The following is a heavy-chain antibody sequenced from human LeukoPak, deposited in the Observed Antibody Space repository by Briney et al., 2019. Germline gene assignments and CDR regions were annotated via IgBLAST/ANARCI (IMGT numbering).Heavy chain of an antibody. CDR3: AKDLYYYDSNSLTN. D-gene: IGHD3-22*01. J-gene: IGHJ4*02. V-gene: IGHV3-48*03. Sequence: PGGSLRLSCAASGFTFSSYEMNWVRQAPGKGLEWVSYISSSGSTIYYADSVKGRFTISRDNAKNSLYLQMNSLRAEDTALYYCAKDLYYYDSNSLTNWGQGTLVTVSS. CDR1: GFTFSSYE. CDR2: ISSSGSTI.